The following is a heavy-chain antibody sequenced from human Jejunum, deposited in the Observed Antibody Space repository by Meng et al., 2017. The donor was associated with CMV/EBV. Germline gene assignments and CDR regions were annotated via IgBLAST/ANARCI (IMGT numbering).Heavy chain of an antibody. J-gene: IGHJ4*01. CDR2: IEGSNDNT. CDR1: GSIFSYY. V-gene: IGHV3-23*04. CDR3: AKDIFRWAFDY. Sequence: VARVGAGGGLVKPGGSLILCCAVSGSIFSYYMSGIRQATGKGLEWVSAIEGSNDNTPYADSVKGRFAISRDASTNTLYLQMNNLRAEDTAIYYCAKDIFRWAFDYWGHGTLVTVSS. D-gene: IGHD1-26*01.